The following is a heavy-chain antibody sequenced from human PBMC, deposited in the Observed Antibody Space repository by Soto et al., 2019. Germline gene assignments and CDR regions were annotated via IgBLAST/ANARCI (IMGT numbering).Heavy chain of an antibody. CDR1: GFALSDYR. CDR2: INSDGGNI. CDR3: LPCAGGDCPDSFEH. V-gene: IGHV3-74*03. D-gene: IGHD2-21*02. J-gene: IGHJ4*02. Sequence: PGGSLRLSCEASGFALSDYRMSWVRQVPGKGLEWVSRINSDGGNIKYTDPVKGRFTVSRDNAKNTLYLETNSLRAEDTAIYYCLPCAGGDCPDSFEHWGQGALVTVSS.